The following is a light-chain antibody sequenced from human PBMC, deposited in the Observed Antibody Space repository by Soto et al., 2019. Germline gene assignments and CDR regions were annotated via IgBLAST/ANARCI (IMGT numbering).Light chain of an antibody. CDR3: QQYYSWPLT. CDR2: DIF. J-gene: IGKJ4*01. CDR1: QSVSSN. V-gene: IGKV3D-15*01. Sequence: EIVLTQSPGTLSLSPGERATLSCRASQSVSSNYLAWYQQKPGQAPRLLIYDIFTRATGVPTRISGSGSGTEFTLTISSLQSEDFAVYYCQQYYSWPLTFGGGTKVDIK.